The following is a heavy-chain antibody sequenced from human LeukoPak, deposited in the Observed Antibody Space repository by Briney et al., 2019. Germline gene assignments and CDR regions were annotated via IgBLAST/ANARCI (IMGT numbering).Heavy chain of an antibody. J-gene: IGHJ4*02. CDR2: ISYDGSTK. D-gene: IGHD3-10*01. CDR1: GFTFSNYA. CDR3: AKDLHYYGPGSSPQY. V-gene: IGHV3-30*18. Sequence: GGSLRLSCEASGFTFSNYAMHWVRWAPGKGLEWVALISYDGSTKHYADSVKGRFTISRDNSKNTLSLQINSLRSEDTAVYNCAKDLHYYGPGSSPQYWGQGTLVTVSS.